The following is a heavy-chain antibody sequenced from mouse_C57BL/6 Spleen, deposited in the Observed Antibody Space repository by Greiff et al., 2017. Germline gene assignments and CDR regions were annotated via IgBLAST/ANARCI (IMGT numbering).Heavy chain of an antibody. D-gene: IGHD2-5*01. V-gene: IGHV5-17*01. CDR1: GFTFSDYG. CDR2: ISSGSSTI. Sequence: DVKLVESGGGLVKPGGSLKLSCAASGFTFSDYGMHWVRQAPEKGLEWVAYISSGSSTIYYADTVKGRFTISRDNAKNTLFLQMTSLKSEDTAMYYCARNSNYGWFAYWGQGTLVTVSA. CDR3: ARNSNYGWFAY. J-gene: IGHJ3*01.